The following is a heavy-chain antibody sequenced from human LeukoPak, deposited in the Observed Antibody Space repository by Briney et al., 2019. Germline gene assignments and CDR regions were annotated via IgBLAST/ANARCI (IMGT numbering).Heavy chain of an antibody. V-gene: IGHV3-23*01. Sequence: GGSLRLXCAASGFTCSSYAMSWVRQAPGKGLESVSAISGSGGSTYYADSVKGRFTISRDNSKNTLYLQMNSLRAEDTAVYYCAKPLYYYDSSGPYQGFDYWGQGTLVTVSS. CDR1: GFTCSSYA. CDR3: AKPLYYYDSSGPYQGFDY. J-gene: IGHJ4*02. D-gene: IGHD3-22*01. CDR2: ISGSGGST.